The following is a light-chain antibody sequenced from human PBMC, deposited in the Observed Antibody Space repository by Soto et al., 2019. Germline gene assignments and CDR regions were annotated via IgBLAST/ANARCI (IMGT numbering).Light chain of an antibody. CDR3: QQYNNWPPAYT. Sequence: EIVMTQSPATLSVSPGERATLSCRSSQSVSSNLAWYQQKPGQAPRLLIYGASTRATGIPARFSGSGSGTEFTLTISSLQSEDFAVYCCQQYNNWPPAYTFGQGTKLEIK. CDR1: QSVSSN. V-gene: IGKV3-15*01. J-gene: IGKJ2*01. CDR2: GAS.